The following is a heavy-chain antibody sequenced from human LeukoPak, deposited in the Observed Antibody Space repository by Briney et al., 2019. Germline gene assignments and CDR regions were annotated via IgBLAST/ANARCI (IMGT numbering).Heavy chain of an antibody. CDR1: GFSFSDYY. Sequence: GGSLRLSCAASGFSFSDYYMSWIRQAPGKGLEWVSYISRGGSSISYADSVKGRFTISRDNAKNSVYLQMNSLRADDTAVYYCAFFRLQLWYVDYWGQGTLVTVSS. CDR3: AFFRLQLWYVDY. D-gene: IGHD5-18*01. CDR2: ISRGGSSI. J-gene: IGHJ4*02. V-gene: IGHV3-11*01.